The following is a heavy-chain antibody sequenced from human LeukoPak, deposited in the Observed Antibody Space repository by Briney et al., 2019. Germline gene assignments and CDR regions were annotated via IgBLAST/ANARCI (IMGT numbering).Heavy chain of an antibody. J-gene: IGHJ3*02. CDR3: ARARPYYYDSSGYSETYAFDI. V-gene: IGHV3-66*03. CDR1: GFTVSSNY. Sequence: GGSLRLSCAASGFTVSSNYMSWVRQAPGKGLEGVSVIYSCGSTYYAVSVKGRFTISRGNSKNTLYLQMNSLRAEDTAVYYCARARPYYYDSSGYSETYAFDIWGQGTMVTVSS. D-gene: IGHD3-22*01. CDR2: IYSCGST.